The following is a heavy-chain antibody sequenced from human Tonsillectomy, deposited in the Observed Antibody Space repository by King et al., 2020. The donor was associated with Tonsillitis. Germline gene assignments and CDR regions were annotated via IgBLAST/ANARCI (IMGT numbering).Heavy chain of an antibody. CDR1: GFTFSDYY. Sequence: VQLVESGGGLVKPGGSLRLSCAASGFTFSDYYMSWIRQAPGKGLEWVSYISSSGSTIYYADSVKGRFTISRDNAKNSLYLQMNSLRAEDTAVYYCARDSRSRVNYYVSSGYRYFQNWGQGTLVTVSS. V-gene: IGHV3-11*01. CDR3: ARDSRSRVNYYVSSGYRYFQN. CDR2: ISSSGSTI. D-gene: IGHD3-22*01. J-gene: IGHJ1*01.